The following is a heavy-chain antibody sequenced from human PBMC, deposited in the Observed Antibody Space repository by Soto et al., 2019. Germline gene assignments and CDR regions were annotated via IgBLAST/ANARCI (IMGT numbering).Heavy chain of an antibody. CDR1: GGSISSYY. V-gene: IGHV4-59*08. CDR2: IYYSGST. J-gene: IGHJ6*02. D-gene: IGHD6-19*01. CDR3: ARHAHSSGWYLYYYYYGMDV. Sequence: PSETLSLTCTVSGGSISSYYWSWIRQPPGKGLEWIGYIYYSGSTNYNPSLKSRVTISVDTSKNQFSLKLSSVTAADTAVYYCARHAHSSGWYLYYYYYGMDVWGQGTTVTVSS.